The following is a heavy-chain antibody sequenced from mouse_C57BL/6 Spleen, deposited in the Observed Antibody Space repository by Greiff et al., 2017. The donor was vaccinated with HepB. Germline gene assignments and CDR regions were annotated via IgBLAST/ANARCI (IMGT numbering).Heavy chain of an antibody. CDR1: GYTFTDYN. Sequence: VQLQQSGPELVKPGASVKMSCKASGYTFTDYNMHWVKQSHGKSLEWIGYINPNNGGTSYNQKFKGKATLTVNKSSSTAYMELRSLTSEDSAVYYCAKDYYGSRGYWGQGTTLTVSS. D-gene: IGHD1-1*01. J-gene: IGHJ2*01. V-gene: IGHV1-22*01. CDR2: INPNNGGT. CDR3: AKDYYGSRGY.